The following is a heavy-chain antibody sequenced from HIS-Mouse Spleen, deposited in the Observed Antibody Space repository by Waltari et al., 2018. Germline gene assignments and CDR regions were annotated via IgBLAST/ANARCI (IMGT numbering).Heavy chain of an antibody. CDR3: ARGFVDTAMVDY. D-gene: IGHD5-18*01. V-gene: IGHV3-30-3*01. CDR1: GRTCWSLA. J-gene: IGHJ4*02. CDR2: ISYDGSNK. Sequence: QVQLVESGGGVVQPGRSRRLPCAASGRTCWSLAMHWVRQAPGKGLGWVAVISYDGSNKSYADSVKGRFTISRDNSKNTLYLQMNSLRAEDTAVYYCARGFVDTAMVDYWGQGTLVTVSS.